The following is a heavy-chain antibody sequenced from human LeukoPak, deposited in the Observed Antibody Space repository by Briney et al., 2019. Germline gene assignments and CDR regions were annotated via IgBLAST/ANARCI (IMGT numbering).Heavy chain of an antibody. V-gene: IGHV4-39*01. CDR3: ARGIGAVAGTGGVYYYMDV. Sequence: SETLSLTCTVSGGSISSSSYYWGWIRQPPGKGLEWIGSIYYSGSTYYNPSLKSRVTISVDTSKNQFSLKLSSVTAADTAVYYCARGIGAVAGTGGVYYYMDVWGKGTTVTISS. CDR1: GGSISSSSYY. D-gene: IGHD6-19*01. J-gene: IGHJ6*03. CDR2: IYYSGST.